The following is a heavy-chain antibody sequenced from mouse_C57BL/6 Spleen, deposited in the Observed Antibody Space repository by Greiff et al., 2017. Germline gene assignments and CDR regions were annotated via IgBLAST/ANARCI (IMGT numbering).Heavy chain of an antibody. V-gene: IGHV5-17*01. D-gene: IGHD1-1*02. CDR1: GFTFSDYG. CDR3: AREDYGHSDY. CDR2: ISSGSSTI. J-gene: IGHJ2*01. Sequence: EVKLVESGGGLVKPGGSLKLSCAASGFTFSDYGMHWVRQAPGKGLEWVAYISSGSSTIYYADTVKGRFTISRDNAKNTLFLQMTSLRSEDTAIYYCAREDYGHSDYWGQGTTLTVSS.